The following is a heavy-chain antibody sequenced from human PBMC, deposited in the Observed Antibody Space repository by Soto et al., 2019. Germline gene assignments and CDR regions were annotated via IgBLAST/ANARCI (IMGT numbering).Heavy chain of an antibody. CDR1: GYTFTSYG. CDR3: AREPAAGDWFDP. Sequence: QVQLVQSGAEVKKPGASVKVSCKASGYTFTSYGISWVRQAPGQGLEWMGWINTYNGNTYYAQKLQGRVTMTTDTSTSTAYMELRSLRSDDTAVYSCAREPAAGDWFDPWGQGTLVTVSS. J-gene: IGHJ5*02. V-gene: IGHV1-18*01. D-gene: IGHD6-13*01. CDR2: INTYNGNT.